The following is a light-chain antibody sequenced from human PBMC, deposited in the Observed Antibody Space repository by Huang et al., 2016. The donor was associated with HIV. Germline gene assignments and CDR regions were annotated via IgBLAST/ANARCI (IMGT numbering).Light chain of an antibody. CDR1: QTVLESSNNKNY. CDR2: WAS. CDR3: HQYYDTPYS. Sequence: DIVMTQSPDSLAVSLGERATINCKSSQTVLESSNNKNYLAWYQQKPGQPPKLLIYWASSRESGVPDRFSGSGSGTDFPLTISSLQAEDVAVYYCHQYYDTPYSFGQGTKLEIK. J-gene: IGKJ2*01. V-gene: IGKV4-1*01.